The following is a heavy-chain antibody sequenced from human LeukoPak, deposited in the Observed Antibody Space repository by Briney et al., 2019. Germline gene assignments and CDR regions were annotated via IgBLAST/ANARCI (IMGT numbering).Heavy chain of an antibody. D-gene: IGHD4-23*01. CDR2: INHSGST. Sequence: SETLSLTCAVYGGSFSGYYWSWIRQPPGKGLEWIGEINHSGSTNYNPSLKSRVTISVDTSKNQFSLKLSSVTAADTAVYYCAKVTTVVGFDYWGQGTLVTVSS. J-gene: IGHJ4*02. CDR3: AKVTTVVGFDY. CDR1: GGSFSGYY. V-gene: IGHV4-34*01.